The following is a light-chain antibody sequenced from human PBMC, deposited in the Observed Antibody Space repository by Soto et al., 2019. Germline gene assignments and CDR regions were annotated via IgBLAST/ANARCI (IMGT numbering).Light chain of an antibody. CDR1: QSVSSK. V-gene: IGKV3-20*01. J-gene: IGKJ4*01. CDR2: GAS. Sequence: EIVLTQSPATLSVSPGEGATPSCRASQSVSSKLAWYQQKPGQAPRLLIYGASTRATGTPDRFSGSGFGTQFTLTISRLEPEDFAVYFCQQYGSSPLTFGGGTKVDIK. CDR3: QQYGSSPLT.